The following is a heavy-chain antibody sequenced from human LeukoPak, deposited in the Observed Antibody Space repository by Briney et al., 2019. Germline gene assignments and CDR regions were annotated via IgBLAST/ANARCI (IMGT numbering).Heavy chain of an antibody. Sequence: ASVKVSCKASGYTFTGYYMHWVRQAPGQGLEWMGWINPNSGGTNYAQKFQGRVTMTRDTSISTAYMELSRLRAEDTAVYYCAIGFLPLLTEDYFDPWGQGTLVTVSS. CDR3: AIGFLPLLTEDYFDP. CDR2: INPNSGGT. D-gene: IGHD1-14*01. CDR1: GYTFTGYY. J-gene: IGHJ5*02. V-gene: IGHV1-2*02.